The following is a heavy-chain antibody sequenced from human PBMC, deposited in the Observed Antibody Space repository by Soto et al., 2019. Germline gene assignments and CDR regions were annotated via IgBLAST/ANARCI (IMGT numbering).Heavy chain of an antibody. V-gene: IGHV3-30*18. J-gene: IGHJ3*02. D-gene: IGHD3-10*01. CDR1: GFTFSSYG. CDR2: ISYDGSNK. Sequence: GGSLRLSCAASGFTFSSYGMHWVRQAPGKGLEWVAVISYDGSNKYYADSVKGRFTISRDNSKNTLYLQMNSLRAEDTAVYYCAKHDYGSGSYAFDIWGQGTMVTV. CDR3: AKHDYGSGSYAFDI.